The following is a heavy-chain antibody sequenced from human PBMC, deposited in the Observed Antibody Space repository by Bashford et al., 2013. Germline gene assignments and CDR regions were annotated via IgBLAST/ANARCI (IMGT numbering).Heavy chain of an antibody. CDR3: VRVRYAAHSGGMDV. Sequence: SETLSLTCAVSGSSVRTGDFWGWVRQPPGGGLEWIATIYRDGTPYYNPSLANRVTISIDTSRNQFSMKMTSVIAADTAVLYCVRVRYAAHSGGMDVVGPRDPGHRLL. D-gene: IGHD1-1*01. CDR1: GSSVRTGDF. V-gene: IGHV4-38-2*01. J-gene: IGHJ6*02. CDR2: IYRDGTP.